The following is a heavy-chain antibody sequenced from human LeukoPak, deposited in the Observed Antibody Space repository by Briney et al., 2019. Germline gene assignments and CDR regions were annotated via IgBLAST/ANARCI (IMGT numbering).Heavy chain of an antibody. CDR2: INPSGGST. CDR1: GYTFTSYY. V-gene: IGHV1-46*01. CDR3: ARANRRWDFDY. D-gene: IGHD1-14*01. J-gene: IGHJ4*02. Sequence: ASVKVSCRXSGYTFTSYYMHWVRQAPGQGLEWMGIINPSGGSTSYAQKFQGRVTMTRDTSISTAYMELSRLRSDDTAVYYCARANRRWDFDYWGQGTLVTVSS.